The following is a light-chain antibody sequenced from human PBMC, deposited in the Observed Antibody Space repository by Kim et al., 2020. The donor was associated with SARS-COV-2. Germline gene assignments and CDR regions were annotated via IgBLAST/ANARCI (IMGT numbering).Light chain of an antibody. CDR2: DAS. Sequence: DIQISQSPSSLYASIGDRVTITCQESQDIHDYLSWFQQKPGKAPKLLIYDASHLEPGVPSRFSGSGSGTHFIFTISSLQPEDIATYFCQQYDSLPLIFGQGTRLEIK. V-gene: IGKV1-33*01. CDR1: QDIHDY. CDR3: QQYDSLPLI. J-gene: IGKJ5*01.